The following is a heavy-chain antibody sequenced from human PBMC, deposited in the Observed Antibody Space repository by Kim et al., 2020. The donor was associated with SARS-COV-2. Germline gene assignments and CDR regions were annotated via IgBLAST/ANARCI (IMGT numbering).Heavy chain of an antibody. J-gene: IGHJ4*02. Sequence: LESRVTFAGGTSKNQFSLKLSSVTAADTAVYYCARANMITFGVVIGHFDYWGQGTLVTVSS. V-gene: IGHV4-31*02. D-gene: IGHD3-16*02. CDR3: ARANMITFGVVIGHFDY.